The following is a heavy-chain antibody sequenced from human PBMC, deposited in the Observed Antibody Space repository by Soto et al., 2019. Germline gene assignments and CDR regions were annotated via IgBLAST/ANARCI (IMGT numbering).Heavy chain of an antibody. CDR3: ARAVAGTKQFDY. D-gene: IGHD6-19*01. J-gene: IGHJ4*02. CDR1: GGSISSYY. Sequence: SETLSLTCTVSGGSISSYYWSWIRQPPGKGLEWIGYIYYSGSTNYNPSLKSRVTISVDTSKNQFSLKLSSVTAADTAVYYCARAVAGTKQFDYWGQGTPVTVSS. V-gene: IGHV4-59*01. CDR2: IYYSGST.